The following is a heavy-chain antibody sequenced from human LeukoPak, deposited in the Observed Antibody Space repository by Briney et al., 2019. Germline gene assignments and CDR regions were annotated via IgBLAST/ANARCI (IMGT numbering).Heavy chain of an antibody. CDR1: GGSISSYY. CDR2: ISYSGST. Sequence: SETLSLTCTVSGGSISSYYWSWIRQPPGKGLEWIGYISYSGSTNYNPSLKSRVTISVDTSKNQFSLKLSSVTAADTAVYYCARGIADPYSFDSWGQGTLVTVSS. V-gene: IGHV4-59*12. D-gene: IGHD6-13*01. J-gene: IGHJ5*01. CDR3: ARGIADPYSFDS.